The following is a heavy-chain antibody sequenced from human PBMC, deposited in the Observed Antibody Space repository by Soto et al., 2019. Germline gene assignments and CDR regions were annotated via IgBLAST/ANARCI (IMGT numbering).Heavy chain of an antibody. CDR1: GGTFSSYA. Sequence: QVQLVQSGAEVKKPGSSVKVSCKASGGTFSSYAISWVRQAPGQGLEWMGGIMPIYGTANYAQKFQGRVTINAYEYTSKPSVELSSVGSEDTAGDYFAKSLSVAAAHDYWGRGTLVTVSA. CDR3: AKSLSVAAAHDY. D-gene: IGHD6-25*01. J-gene: IGHJ4*02. CDR2: IMPIYGTA. V-gene: IGHV1-69*12.